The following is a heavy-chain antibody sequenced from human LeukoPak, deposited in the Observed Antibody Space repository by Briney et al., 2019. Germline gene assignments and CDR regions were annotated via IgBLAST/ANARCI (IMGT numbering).Heavy chain of an antibody. CDR2: IYYSGST. V-gene: IGHV4-34*01. CDR3: ARDGFTVRGVINWFDP. J-gene: IGHJ5*02. Sequence: SETLSLTCAVYGGSFSGYYWSWIRQPPGKGLEWIGSIYYSGSTYYNPSLKSRVTISVDTSKNQFSLKLSSVTAADTAVYYCARDGFTVRGVINWFDPWGQGTLVTVSS. D-gene: IGHD3-10*01. CDR1: GGSFSGYY.